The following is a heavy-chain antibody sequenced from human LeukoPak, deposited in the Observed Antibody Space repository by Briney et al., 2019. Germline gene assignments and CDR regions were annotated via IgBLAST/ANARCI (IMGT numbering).Heavy chain of an antibody. Sequence: SETLSLTCTVSGESISSNRYYWTWIRQPPGKGLEWIGNIHHSGNIYYSPSLKSRVSISVDTSKNQFSLKLSSVTAADTAVYYCARVSSPLETLDAFDIWGQGTMVTVSS. CDR1: GESISSNRYY. J-gene: IGHJ3*02. D-gene: IGHD1-1*01. CDR3: ARVSSPLETLDAFDI. CDR2: IHHSGNI. V-gene: IGHV4-39*07.